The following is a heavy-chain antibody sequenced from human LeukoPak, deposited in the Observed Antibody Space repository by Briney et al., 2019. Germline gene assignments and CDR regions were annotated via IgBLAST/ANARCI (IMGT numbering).Heavy chain of an antibody. CDR2: ISAYNGNT. Sequence: ASVKVSCKASGYTFTSYGISWVRQAPGQGLEWMGWISAYNGNTNYAQSLQGRVTMTTDTSTSTAYMELRSLRSDDTAVYYCALISYCTTITCYYFDYWGQGTLITVSS. J-gene: IGHJ4*02. CDR3: ALISYCTTITCYYFDY. V-gene: IGHV1-18*01. D-gene: IGHD2-8*01. CDR1: GYTFTSYG.